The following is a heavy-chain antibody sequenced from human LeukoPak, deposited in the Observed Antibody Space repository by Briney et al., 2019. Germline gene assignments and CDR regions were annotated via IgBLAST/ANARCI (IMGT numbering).Heavy chain of an antibody. D-gene: IGHD3-22*01. CDR3: ARHDRYFYDGSGHITLSFFDY. J-gene: IGHJ4*02. Sequence: SETLSLTCSVSGGSISTSNYLWAWIRQPPGKGREWIGSVYYGGSTQYNPALQSRVTISIDTSKNQFSLNLNSVTAADTAVYYCARHDRYFYDGSGHITLSFFDYWGQGTLVTVSS. V-gene: IGHV4-39*01. CDR2: VYYGGST. CDR1: GGSISTSNYL.